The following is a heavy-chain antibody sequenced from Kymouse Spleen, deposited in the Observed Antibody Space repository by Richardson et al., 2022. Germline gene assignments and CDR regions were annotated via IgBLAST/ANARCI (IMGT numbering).Heavy chain of an antibody. CDR3: ARDQDSSSWYWFDP. J-gene: IGHJ5*02. D-gene: IGHD6-13*01. V-gene: IGHV3-33*01. CDR1: GFTFSSYG. CDR2: IWYDGSNK. Sequence: QVQLVESGGGVVQPGRSLRLSCAASGFTFSSYGMHWVRQAPGKGLEWVAVIWYDGSNKYYADSVKGRFTISRDNSKNTLYLQMNSLRAEDTAVYYCARDQDSSSWYWFDPWGQGTLVTVSS.